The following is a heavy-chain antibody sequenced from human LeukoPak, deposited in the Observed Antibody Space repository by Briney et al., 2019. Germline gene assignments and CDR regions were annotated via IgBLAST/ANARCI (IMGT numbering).Heavy chain of an antibody. V-gene: IGHV4-59*01. Sequence: SETLSLTCTVSGGSISSYYGSWIRQPPGKGLEWIGYIYYSGSTNYNPSLKSRGTISVDTSKNQFSLKLSSVTAADTAVYYCARGDSSSWYLGAFDIWGQGTMVTVSS. J-gene: IGHJ3*02. CDR1: GGSISSYY. CDR2: IYYSGST. CDR3: ARGDSSSWYLGAFDI. D-gene: IGHD6-13*01.